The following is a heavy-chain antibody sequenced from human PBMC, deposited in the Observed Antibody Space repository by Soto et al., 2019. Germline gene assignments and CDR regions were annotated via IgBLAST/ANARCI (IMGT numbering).Heavy chain of an antibody. CDR1: GFIFSEST. CDR3: LKQAHGLDGAAFDY. D-gene: IGHD3-16*01. J-gene: IGHJ4*02. V-gene: IGHV3-64D*06. CDR2: VSTSGRST. Sequence: GGSLRLSCSASGFIFSESTIYWVRQVPGKGLEAISAVSTSGRSTYYADSVKDRFTISRDNSKNTLFLQMGSLRPEDTAIYYCLKQAHGLDGAAFDYWGQGPQVTVSS.